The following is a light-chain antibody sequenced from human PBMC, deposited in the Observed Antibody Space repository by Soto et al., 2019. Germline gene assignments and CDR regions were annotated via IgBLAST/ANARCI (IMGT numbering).Light chain of an antibody. Sequence: SYELTQPPSVSVAPGQTARITCGGDNMGSKSVHWYQQKPGQAPVVVAYDDSDRPAGIPERFSGSNSGNTATLTISRVEVGDEADYYCQVWDSSGDHPVFGGGTKLTVL. CDR2: DDS. CDR1: NMGSKS. V-gene: IGLV3-21*02. J-gene: IGLJ2*01. CDR3: QVWDSSGDHPV.